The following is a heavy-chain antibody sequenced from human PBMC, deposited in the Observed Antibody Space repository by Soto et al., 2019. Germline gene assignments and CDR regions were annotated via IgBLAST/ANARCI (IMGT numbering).Heavy chain of an antibody. D-gene: IGHD5-12*01. J-gene: IGHJ4*02. Sequence: SETLSLTCTVSGGSISSSSHYWGWIRQPPGKGLEWIGSIYYSGSTYYNPSLKSRVTISVDTSKNQFSLKLSSVTASVTAVYYCARHATRRGNFDYWGQGTLVTVSS. CDR3: ARHATRRGNFDY. CDR1: GGSISSSSHY. CDR2: IYYSGST. V-gene: IGHV4-39*01.